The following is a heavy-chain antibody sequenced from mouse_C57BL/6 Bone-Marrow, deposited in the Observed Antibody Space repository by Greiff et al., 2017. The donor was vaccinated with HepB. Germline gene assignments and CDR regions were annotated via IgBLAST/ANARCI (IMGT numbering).Heavy chain of an antibody. CDR2: IYPGDGDT. D-gene: IGHD1-1*02. Sequence: QVQLQQSGPELVKPGASVKISCKASGYAFSSSWMNWVKQRPGKGLEWIGRIYPGDGDTNYNGKFKGKATLTADKSSSTAYMQLSSLTSEDSAVYFCARGWWEDYWGQGTSVTVSS. V-gene: IGHV1-82*01. CDR1: GYAFSSSW. CDR3: ARGWWEDY. J-gene: IGHJ4*01.